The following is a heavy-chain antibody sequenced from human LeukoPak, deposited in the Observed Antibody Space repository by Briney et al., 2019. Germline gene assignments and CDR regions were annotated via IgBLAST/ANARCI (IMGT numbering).Heavy chain of an antibody. Sequence: ASVKVSCKASGGTFSSYAISWVRQAPGQGPEWMGRIIPILGIANYAQKFQGRVTITADKSTSTAYMELSSLRSEDTAVYYCARGGDSSGYYFNWGQGTLVTVSS. CDR3: ARGGDSSGYYFN. V-gene: IGHV1-69*04. CDR1: GGTFSSYA. D-gene: IGHD3-22*01. CDR2: IIPILGIA. J-gene: IGHJ4*02.